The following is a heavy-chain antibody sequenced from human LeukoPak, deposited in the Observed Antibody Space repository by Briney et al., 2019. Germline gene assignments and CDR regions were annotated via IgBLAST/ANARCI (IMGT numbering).Heavy chain of an antibody. CDR1: GCSISSYS. J-gene: IGHJ3*02. D-gene: IGHD2-2*01. V-gene: IGHV4-4*09. CDR2: IYTSGST. Sequence: SGSLSLTCTVSGCSISSYSWSWIRQPPGKGLEWIGYIYTSGSTNYNPSLKSRVTISVDTSKNQFSLKLSSVTAADTAVYYCARNHPNLGYCSSTSCPRTAFDIWGQGTMVTVSS. CDR3: ARNHPNLGYCSSTSCPRTAFDI.